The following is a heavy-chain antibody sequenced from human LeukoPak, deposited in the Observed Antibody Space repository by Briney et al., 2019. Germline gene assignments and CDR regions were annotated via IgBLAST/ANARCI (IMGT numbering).Heavy chain of an antibody. J-gene: IGHJ3*02. CDR3: ARYVGIVVVVAATVGDAFDI. Sequence: PSETLSLTCTVSGGSISSGDYYWSWIRQPPGKGLEWIGYIYYSGSTYYNPSLKSRVTISVDTSKNQFSLKLSSATAADTAVYYCARYVGIVVVVAATVGDAFDIWGQGTMVTVSS. D-gene: IGHD2-15*01. V-gene: IGHV4-30-4*01. CDR1: GGSISSGDYY. CDR2: IYYSGST.